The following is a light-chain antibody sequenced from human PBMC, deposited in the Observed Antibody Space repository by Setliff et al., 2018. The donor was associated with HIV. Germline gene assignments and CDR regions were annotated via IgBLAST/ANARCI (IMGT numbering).Light chain of an antibody. V-gene: IGLV1-51*01. CDR1: SSNIGNND. J-gene: IGLJ1*01. Sequence: QSVLTQPPSVSAAPGQKVTISCTGSSSNIGNNDVSWYQQLPGTAPQLLIYDSDKRPSGIPDRFSGSNSGKSATLGITGLQTGDEADYYCGPWDSSLSGKVFGTGTKVTVL. CDR2: DSD. CDR3: GPWDSSLSGKV.